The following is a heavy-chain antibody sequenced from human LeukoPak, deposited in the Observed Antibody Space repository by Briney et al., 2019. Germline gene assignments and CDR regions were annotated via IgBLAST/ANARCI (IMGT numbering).Heavy chain of an antibody. CDR2: IKSKTDGGTT. Sequence: GGSLRLSCAASGFTFSSYAMSWVRQAPGKGLEWVGRIKSKTDGGTTDYAAPVKGRFTISRDDSKNTLYLQMNSLKTEDTAVYYCITGLGYYGSGSYYIEIDYWGQGTLVTVSS. V-gene: IGHV3-15*01. CDR1: GFTFSSYA. J-gene: IGHJ4*02. CDR3: ITGLGYYGSGSYYIEIDY. D-gene: IGHD3-10*01.